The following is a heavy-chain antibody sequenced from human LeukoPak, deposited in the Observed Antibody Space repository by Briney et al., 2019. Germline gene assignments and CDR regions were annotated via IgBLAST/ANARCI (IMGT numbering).Heavy chain of an antibody. V-gene: IGHV1-24*01. J-gene: IGHJ3*02. CDR3: ATDGRRWGYGIFDAFDI. D-gene: IGHD3-9*01. CDR1: GYTLTELS. Sequence: GASVKVSCKVSGYTLTELSMHWVRQAPGKGLEWMGGFDPEDGETIYAQKFQGRVTMTEDTSTDTAYMELSSLRSEDTAVYYCATDGRRWGYGIFDAFDIWGQGTMVTVSS. CDR2: FDPEDGET.